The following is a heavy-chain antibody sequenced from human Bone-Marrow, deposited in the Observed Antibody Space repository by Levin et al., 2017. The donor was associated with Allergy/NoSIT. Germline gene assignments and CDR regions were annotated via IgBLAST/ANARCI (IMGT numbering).Heavy chain of an antibody. CDR2: ISSTSTYL. CDR3: AREGSGDAQYYYNFMDL. D-gene: IGHD3-10*01. Sequence: PGGSLRLSCAASGFTFSAYSMNWVRQAPGQGLEWVASISSTSTYLYYADSVKGRFTISRDNAKNSLYLQMSSLRAEDTAVYYCAREGSGDAQYYYNFMDLWGKGTAVTVSS. V-gene: IGHV3-21*01. CDR1: GFTFSAYS. J-gene: IGHJ6*03.